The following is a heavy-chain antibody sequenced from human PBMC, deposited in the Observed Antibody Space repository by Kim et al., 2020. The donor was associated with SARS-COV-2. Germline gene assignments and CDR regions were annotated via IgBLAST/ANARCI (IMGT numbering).Heavy chain of an antibody. D-gene: IGHD4-17*01. J-gene: IGHJ5*02. Sequence: SETLSLTCTVSGGSISSDSYYWGWIRQPPGKGLECIGTSHYSGRTYYNPSLKSRVTISIDTSKNQFSLKLSSVTAADTAVYYCARSVGLRRPSALSWFDPWGQGTLVTVSS. CDR3: ARSVGLRRPSALSWFDP. CDR2: SHYSGRT. CDR1: GGSISSDSYY. V-gene: IGHV4-39*01.